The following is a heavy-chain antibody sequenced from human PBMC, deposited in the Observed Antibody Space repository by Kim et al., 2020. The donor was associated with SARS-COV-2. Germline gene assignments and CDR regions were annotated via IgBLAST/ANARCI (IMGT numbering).Heavy chain of an antibody. J-gene: IGHJ4*02. CDR3: ARGSTGSWYDY. D-gene: IGHD6-13*01. Sequence: TNTNPSLKSRVTISVDTSKNQFSLKLSSVTAADTAVYYCARGSTGSWYDYWGQGTLVTVSS. V-gene: IGHV4-34*01. CDR2: T.